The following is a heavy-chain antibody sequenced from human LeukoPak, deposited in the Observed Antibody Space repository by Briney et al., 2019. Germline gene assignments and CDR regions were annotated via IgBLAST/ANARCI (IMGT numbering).Heavy chain of an antibody. CDR2: IRYDGSEK. Sequence: GGSLRLSCGASGFTFSHYGMHWVRQAPGKGLEWVTFIRYDGSEKYYADSVKGRFTISRDNSKNTLYLQMNSLRVEDTAVYYCAKGRDYGLDYWGQGTLVTVSS. V-gene: IGHV3-30*02. J-gene: IGHJ4*02. CDR3: AKGRDYGLDY. CDR1: GFTFSHYG. D-gene: IGHD4-17*01.